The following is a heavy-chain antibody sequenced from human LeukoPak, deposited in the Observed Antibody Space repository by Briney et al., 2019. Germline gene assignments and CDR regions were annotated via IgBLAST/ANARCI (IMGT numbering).Heavy chain of an antibody. CDR1: GGTFSSYA. D-gene: IGHD6-25*01. Sequence: ASVKVSCKASGGTFSSYAISWVRQAPGQGLEWMAKVNPSGAGTTFAQKFQGRVTMTWDTSTSTVYMELSSLASEDTAVYYCASHNSGWQQTWFDFWGQGIQVTVSS. J-gene: IGHJ4*02. CDR3: ASHNSGWQQTWFDF. V-gene: IGHV1-46*01. CDR2: VNPSGAGT.